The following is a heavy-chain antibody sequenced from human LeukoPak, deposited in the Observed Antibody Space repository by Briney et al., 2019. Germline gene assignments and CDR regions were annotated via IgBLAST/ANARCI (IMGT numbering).Heavy chain of an antibody. CDR1: GFTFSSYP. CDR3: ATELAFPGTFDP. J-gene: IGHJ5*02. CDR2: ISHDGSTK. Sequence: GRSLRLSCEASGFTFSSYPMFWVRQAPGKGPEWVAMISHDGSTKHYADTVKGRFTISRDNSKDTFSLQLNGLRAVDSGVYYCATELAFPGTFDPWGQGTLVIVSS. D-gene: IGHD1-1*01. V-gene: IGHV3-30*14.